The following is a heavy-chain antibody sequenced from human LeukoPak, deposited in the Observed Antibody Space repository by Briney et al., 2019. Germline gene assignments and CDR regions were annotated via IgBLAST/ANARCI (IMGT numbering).Heavy chain of an antibody. CDR1: GGSISSSSYY. D-gene: IGHD7-27*01. CDR3: ARVWAPLGYYYYYMDV. CDR2: IYYSGST. V-gene: IGHV4-39*07. J-gene: IGHJ6*03. Sequence: PSETLSLTCTVSGGSISSSSYYWGWIRQPPGKGLEWIGSIYYSGSTYYNPSLKSRVTISVDTSKNQFSLKLSSVTAADTAVYYCARVWAPLGYYYYYMDVWGKGTTVTVSS.